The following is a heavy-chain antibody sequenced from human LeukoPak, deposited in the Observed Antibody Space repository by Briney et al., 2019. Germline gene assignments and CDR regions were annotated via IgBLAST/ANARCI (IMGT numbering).Heavy chain of an antibody. CDR1: EFAFSDFY. CDR3: ARTNLGSGWRFDY. J-gene: IGHJ4*02. Sequence: GRSLRLSCGASEFAFSDFYMTWISQAPGKGLEWVSYISSSSSHTNYADSVKGRFTISRDNAKNSLYLQMNSLRAEDTAVYYCARTNLGSGWRFDYWGQGTLVTVSS. CDR2: ISSSSSHT. V-gene: IGHV3-11*06. D-gene: IGHD6-19*01.